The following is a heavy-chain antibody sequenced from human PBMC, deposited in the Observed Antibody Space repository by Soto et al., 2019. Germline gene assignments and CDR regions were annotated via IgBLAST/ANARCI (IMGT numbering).Heavy chain of an antibody. V-gene: IGHV3-15*04. Sequence: EVQLVESGGGLVKPGGSLRLSCAASGFTFSNAWMTWVRQAPGKGLEWVGRIESKIDGGTTDYAAPVKGRFTISRDDSKNTLYLQMNSLRAEDTAVYYCARDHAPRMYQLLYRGGIAAAAYFDYWGQGTLVTVSS. J-gene: IGHJ4*02. CDR2: IESKIDGGTT. D-gene: IGHD2-2*02. CDR3: ARDHAPRMYQLLYRGGIAAAAYFDY. CDR1: GFTFSNAW.